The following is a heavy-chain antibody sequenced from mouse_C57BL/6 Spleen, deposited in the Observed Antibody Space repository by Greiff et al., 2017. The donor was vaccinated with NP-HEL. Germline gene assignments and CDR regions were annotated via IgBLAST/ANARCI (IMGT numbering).Heavy chain of an antibody. Sequence: QVQLQQPGAELVRPGSSVKLSCKASGYTFTSYWMHWVKQRPIQGLEWIGNIDPSDSETHYNQKFKDKATLTVDKSSSTAYMQLSSLTSEDSAVYYCARRKIYYSNFPSYWYFDVWGTGTTVTVSS. CDR3: ARRKIYYSNFPSYWYFDV. CDR1: GYTFTSYW. D-gene: IGHD2-5*01. V-gene: IGHV1-52*01. J-gene: IGHJ1*03. CDR2: IDPSDSET.